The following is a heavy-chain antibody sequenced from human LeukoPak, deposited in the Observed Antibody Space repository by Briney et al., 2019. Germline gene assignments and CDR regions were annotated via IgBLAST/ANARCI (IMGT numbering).Heavy chain of an antibody. V-gene: IGHV4-59*08. CDR2: IYYSGST. Sequence: KTSETLSLTCTVSGGSISSYYWSWTRQPPGKGLEWIGYIYYSGSTNYNPSLKSRVTISVDTSKNQFSLKLSSVTAADTAVYYCARLVVVPSPAGYYYGMDVWGQGTTVTVSS. CDR3: ARLVVVPSPAGYYYGMDV. CDR1: GGSISSYY. J-gene: IGHJ6*02. D-gene: IGHD2-2*01.